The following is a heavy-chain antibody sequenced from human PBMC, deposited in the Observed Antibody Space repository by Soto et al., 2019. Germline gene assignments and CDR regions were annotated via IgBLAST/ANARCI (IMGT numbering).Heavy chain of an antibody. V-gene: IGHV4-61*03. CDR2: IYHTGST. D-gene: IGHD3-10*01. J-gene: IGHJ4*02. CDR3: ARAGAFGDTRMVVFQ. Sequence: QVHLQESGPGLVRPSETLSLTCAVSGDSVGSGSYYWTWIRQPPGKGLEFVCHIYHTGSTNYNPSLLTRLTLSVDTSKKHFSLRLRSVTAADTAMYYCARAGAFGDTRMVVFQWGQGVLVTVSS. CDR1: GDSVGSGSYY.